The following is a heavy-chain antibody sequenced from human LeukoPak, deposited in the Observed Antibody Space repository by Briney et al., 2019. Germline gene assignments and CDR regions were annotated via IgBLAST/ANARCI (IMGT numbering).Heavy chain of an antibody. CDR1: GFILTGYE. J-gene: IGHJ4*02. CDR3: ARDNNWSPDY. Sequence: GSLRLSCAVSGFILTGYEMNWVRQAPGEGLEWLSYINSRGNTKYYTDSLKGRFTTSRDNARNTLYLQMNSLRAEDTAIYYSARDNNWSPDYWGQGTLVTVSS. V-gene: IGHV3-48*03. D-gene: IGHD5-24*01. CDR2: INSRGNTK.